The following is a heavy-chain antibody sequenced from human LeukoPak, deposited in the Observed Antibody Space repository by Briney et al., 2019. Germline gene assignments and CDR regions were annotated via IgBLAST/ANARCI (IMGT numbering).Heavy chain of an antibody. J-gene: IGHJ4*02. D-gene: IGHD6-19*01. CDR3: AGHSGWSVDY. V-gene: IGHV4-34*01. CDR2: INHSGST. CDR1: GGSFSGYY. Sequence: SETLSLTCVVYGGSFSGYYWTWIRQPPGKGLEWIGEINHSGSTNYNPSLKSRVTISVDTSKNQFSLKLSSVTAADTAVYYCAGHSGWSVDYWGQGTLVTVSS.